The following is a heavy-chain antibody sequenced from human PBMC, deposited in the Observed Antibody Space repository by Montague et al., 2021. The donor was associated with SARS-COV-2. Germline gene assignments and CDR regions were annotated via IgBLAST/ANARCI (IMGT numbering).Heavy chain of an antibody. J-gene: IGHJ5*02. CDR3: VRQPGQWLPREWFWFDP. D-gene: IGHD6-19*01. V-gene: IGHV4-39*01. CDR2: IYYSGST. CDR1: GGSISSTSYY. Sequence: SETQSLTCTVSGGSISSTSYYWGWIRQPPGKGLEWIGSIYYSGSTYYNPSLKSRVTISVDTSKNLFSLKLSSVTAADTAVYYCVRQPGQWLPREWFWFDPWGQGTLVTVSS.